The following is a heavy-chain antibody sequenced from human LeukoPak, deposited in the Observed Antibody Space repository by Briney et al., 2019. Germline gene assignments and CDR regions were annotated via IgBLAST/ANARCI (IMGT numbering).Heavy chain of an antibody. Sequence: SETLSLTCAVYGGSFSGYYWSWIRQPPGKGLEWIGYIYYSGSTNYNPSLKSRVTISVDTSKNQFSLRLRSVTAADTAVYYCARVTGYMIEDYFDYWGQGTLVTVSS. CDR3: ARVTGYMIEDYFDY. CDR1: GGSFSGYY. J-gene: IGHJ4*02. D-gene: IGHD3-22*01. CDR2: IYYSGST. V-gene: IGHV4-59*01.